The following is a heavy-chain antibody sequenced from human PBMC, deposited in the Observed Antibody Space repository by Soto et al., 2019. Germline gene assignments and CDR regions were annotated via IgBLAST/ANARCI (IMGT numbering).Heavy chain of an antibody. D-gene: IGHD6-6*01. V-gene: IGHV1-3*01. Sequence: ASVKVSCKASGYTFTSYAMHWVRRAPGQRLEWMGWINAGNGNTKYSQKFQGRVTITRDTSASTAYMELSSLRSEDTAVYYCARDWSIAARPDRDWFDPWGQGTLVTVS. CDR3: ARDWSIAARPDRDWFDP. CDR2: INAGNGNT. J-gene: IGHJ5*02. CDR1: GYTFTSYA.